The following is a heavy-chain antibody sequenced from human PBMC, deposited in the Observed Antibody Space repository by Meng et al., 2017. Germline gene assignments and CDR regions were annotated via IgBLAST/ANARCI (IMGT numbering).Heavy chain of an antibody. CDR1: GGTVSSYA. CDR3: AIGVDYYDSSGSLDY. V-gene: IGHV1-69*01. D-gene: IGHD3-22*01. J-gene: IGHJ4*02. Sequence: VQLVHAGAEVKKTGTSVKCACNASGGTVSSYAISWVRQAAGQVLEWMGGIIPIFGTANYAQKFQGRVTITADESTSTAYMELSSLRSEDTAVYYCAIGVDYYDSSGSLDYWGQGTLVTVSS. CDR2: IIPIFGTA.